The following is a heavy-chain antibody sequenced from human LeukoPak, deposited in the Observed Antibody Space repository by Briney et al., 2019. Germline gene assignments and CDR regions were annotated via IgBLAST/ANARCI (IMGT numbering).Heavy chain of an antibody. J-gene: IGHJ4*02. Sequence: PSETLSLTCAVSGGSISSGGYSWSWIRQPPGKGLEWIGYIYHSGSTYYNPSLESRVTISVDRSKNSLYLQMNSLRAEDMALYYCAKEGCSGGSCQRPGYYFDYWGQGTLVTVSS. D-gene: IGHD2-15*01. CDR1: GGSISSGGYS. V-gene: IGHV4-30-2*01. CDR3: AKEGCSGGSCQRPGYYFDY. CDR2: IYHSGST.